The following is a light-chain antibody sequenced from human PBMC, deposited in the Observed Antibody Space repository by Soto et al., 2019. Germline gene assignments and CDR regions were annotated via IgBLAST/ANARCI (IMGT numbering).Light chain of an antibody. Sequence: QSALTQPASVSGSPGQSITISCTGTSSDVGGYKYVSWYQQHPGTAPKLMIYDVSNRPSGVSNRFSGSKSGNTASLIISGLQAEDDADYYCSSYTSSSTWVIGGGTKLTVL. V-gene: IGLV2-14*03. CDR1: SSDVGGYKY. CDR3: SSYTSSSTWV. J-gene: IGLJ3*02. CDR2: DVS.